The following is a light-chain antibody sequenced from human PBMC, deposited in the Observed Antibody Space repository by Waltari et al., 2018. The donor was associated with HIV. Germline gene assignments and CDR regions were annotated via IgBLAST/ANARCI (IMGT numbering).Light chain of an antibody. J-gene: IGLJ3*02. V-gene: IGLV2-11*01. Sequence: QSALTQPRSVSGSPGQSVTISCTGTSSDVGDYNYVSWYQKHPGKAPKLMIFDVNKRPSGVLDRFSGSKSGNTASLTISGLQAEDEADYYCCSYADDYTWVFGGGTKLTVL. CDR2: DVN. CDR1: SSDVGDYNY. CDR3: CSYADDYTWV.